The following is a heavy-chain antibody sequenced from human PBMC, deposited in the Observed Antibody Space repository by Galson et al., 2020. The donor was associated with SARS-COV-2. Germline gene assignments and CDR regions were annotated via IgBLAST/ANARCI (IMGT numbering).Heavy chain of an antibody. J-gene: IGHJ4*02. CDR3: AVRYNGLTGQRAGVDY. Sequence: SETLSLTCTVSGGSISSGGYYWSWIRQHPGKGLEWIGYIYYSGSTYYNPSLKSRVTISVDTSKNQFSLKLSSVTAADTAVYYCAVRYNGLTGQRAGVDYWGQGTLVTVSS. CDR2: IYYSGST. V-gene: IGHV4-31*03. D-gene: IGHD7-27*01. CDR1: GGSISSGGYY.